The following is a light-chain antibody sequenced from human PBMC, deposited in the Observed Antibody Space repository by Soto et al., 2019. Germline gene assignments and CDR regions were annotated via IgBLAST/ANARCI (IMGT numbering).Light chain of an antibody. V-gene: IGKV3-11*01. CDR1: QSVSSY. Sequence: EIVLTQSPSTLSFSPLERSTLSCRASQSVSSYLAWYQQKPGQALRLLIYDASNRATGIPARFSGSGSGTDFTLTISSLEPEDFAVYYCQQRSNWRTFGQGTKVDIK. J-gene: IGKJ1*01. CDR3: QQRSNWRT. CDR2: DAS.